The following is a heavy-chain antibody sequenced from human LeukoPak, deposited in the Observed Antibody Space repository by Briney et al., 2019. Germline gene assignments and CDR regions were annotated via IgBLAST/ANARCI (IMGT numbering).Heavy chain of an antibody. J-gene: IGHJ4*02. Sequence: ASVKVSCKASGYTFSDYYIHWVRQAPGQGLEWMGRINPDSGGTNYAQKFQGRVTMTRDTSISTAYMELSRLRSEDTAVYYCASGYEDYWWEGTQVTVTS. CDR3: ASGYEDY. D-gene: IGHD5-12*01. CDR1: GYTFSDYY. CDR2: INPDSGGT. V-gene: IGHV1-2*06.